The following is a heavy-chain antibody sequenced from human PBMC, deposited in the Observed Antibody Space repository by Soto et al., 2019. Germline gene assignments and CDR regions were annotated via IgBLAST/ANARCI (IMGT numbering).Heavy chain of an antibody. CDR2: IYYSGST. Sequence: SETLSLTCTVSGGSISSSSYYWGWIRQPPGKGLEWIGSIYYSGSTYYNPSLKSRVTISVDTSKNQFSLKLSSVTAADTAVYYCARDAKICSAATCYPHLAFWGQGTLVTVSS. V-gene: IGHV4-39*02. CDR1: GGSISSSSYY. D-gene: IGHD2-2*01. J-gene: IGHJ4*02. CDR3: ARDAKICSAATCYPHLAF.